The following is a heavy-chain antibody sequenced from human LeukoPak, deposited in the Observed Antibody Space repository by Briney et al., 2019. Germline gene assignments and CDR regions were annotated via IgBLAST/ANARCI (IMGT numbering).Heavy chain of an antibody. Sequence: ASVKVSCKASGYTFTSYYMHWVRQAPGQGLEWMGIINPSGGSTSYAQKFQGRVTMTMDTSTSTVYMELSSLRPEDTAVYYCARIMGAHLWILGTFPYFDYWGQGTLVTVSP. CDR1: GYTFTSYY. J-gene: IGHJ4*02. CDR3: ARIMGAHLWILGTFPYFDY. D-gene: IGHD5-18*01. CDR2: INPSGGST. V-gene: IGHV1-46*01.